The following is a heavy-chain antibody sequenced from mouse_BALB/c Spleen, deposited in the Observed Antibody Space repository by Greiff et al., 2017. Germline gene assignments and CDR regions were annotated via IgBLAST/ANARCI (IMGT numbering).Heavy chain of an antibody. Sequence: QVQLQQSAAELARPGASVKMSCKASGYTFTSYTMHWVKQRPGQGLEWIGYINPSSGYTEYNQKFKDKTTLTADKSSSTAYMQLSSLTSEDSAVYYCARWYYDYGDYAMDYWGQGTSVTVSS. CDR1: GYTFTSYT. V-gene: IGHV1-4*02. CDR3: ARWYYDYGDYAMDY. J-gene: IGHJ4*01. CDR2: INPSSGYT. D-gene: IGHD2-4*01.